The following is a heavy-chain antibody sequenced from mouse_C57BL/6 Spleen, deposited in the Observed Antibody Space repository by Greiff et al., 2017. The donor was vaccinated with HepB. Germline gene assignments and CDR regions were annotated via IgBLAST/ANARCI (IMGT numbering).Heavy chain of an antibody. CDR3: VRLGGFAY. J-gene: IGHJ3*01. V-gene: IGHV10-1*01. CDR2: IRSKSNNYAT. Sequence: DVMLVESGGGLVQPKGSLKLSCAASGFSFNTYAMNWVRQAPGKGLEWVARIRSKSNNYATYYADSVKDRFTISRDDSESMLYLQMNNLKTEYTAMYYCVRLGGFAYWGQGTLVTVSA. CDR1: GFSFNTYA.